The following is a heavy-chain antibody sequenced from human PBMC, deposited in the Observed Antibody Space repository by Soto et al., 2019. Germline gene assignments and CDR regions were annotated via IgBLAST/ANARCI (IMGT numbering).Heavy chain of an antibody. J-gene: IGHJ6*02. D-gene: IGHD2-15*01. V-gene: IGHV5-51*01. CDR3: ARLGCSGGSCYPIYYYYYGMDV. CDR1: GYSFTSYW. Sequence: PGESLKISFKGSGYSFTSYWIGWLRQMPGKGLEWMGIIYPGHSDTRYSPSFQGQVTISADKAISTAYLQWSSLKASDTAMYYCARLGCSGGSCYPIYYYYYGMDVWGQGTTVTVSS. CDR2: IYPGHSDT.